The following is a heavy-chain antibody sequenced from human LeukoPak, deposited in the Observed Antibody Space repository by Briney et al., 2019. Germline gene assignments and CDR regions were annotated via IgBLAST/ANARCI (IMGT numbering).Heavy chain of an antibody. CDR2: ILHDGSNK. D-gene: IGHD1-14*01. V-gene: IGHV3-30*03. CDR3: ARGPRNYYYYMDV. Sequence: GRSLRLSCAASGFTFSSYGMNWVRQSPGKGLEWVAVILHDGSNKYYADSVKGRFTISRDNSKNTMYLQMNSLRAEDTAVYYCARGPRNYYYYMDVWGKGTTVTVSS. CDR1: GFTFSSYG. J-gene: IGHJ6*03.